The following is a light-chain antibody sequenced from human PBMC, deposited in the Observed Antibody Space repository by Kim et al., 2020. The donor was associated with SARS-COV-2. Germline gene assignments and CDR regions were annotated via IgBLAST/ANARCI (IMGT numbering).Light chain of an antibody. V-gene: IGKV1-39*01. CDR2: AAS. CDR1: QSISSH. J-gene: IGKJ3*01. CDR3: QQSYSTPVT. Sequence: DIQMTQSPSSLSASVGDRVTITCRTSQSISSHLNWYQQKPGRAPKLLISAASTLQGGVPSRFSGSGSETDFTLTISSLQPEDFATYFCQQSYSTPVTFGPGTKVDIK.